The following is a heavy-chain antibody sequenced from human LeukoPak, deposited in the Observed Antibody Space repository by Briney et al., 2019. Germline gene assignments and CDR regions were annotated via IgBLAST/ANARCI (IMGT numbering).Heavy chain of an antibody. CDR2: IIPIFGTA. D-gene: IGHD3-22*01. J-gene: IGHJ4*02. V-gene: IGHV1-69*13. CDR3: ARGGYSPFDY. Sequence: GASVTVSCMASGGTFSSYAISWVRQAPGQGLEWMGGIIPIFGTANYAQKFQGRVTITADESTSTAYMELSSLRSEDTAVYYCARGGYSPFDYWGRGTLVTVSS. CDR1: GGTFSSYA.